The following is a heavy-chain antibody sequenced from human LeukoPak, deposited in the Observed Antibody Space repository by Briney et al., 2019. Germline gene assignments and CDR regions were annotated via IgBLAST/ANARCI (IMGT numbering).Heavy chain of an antibody. J-gene: IGHJ4*02. Sequence: GGSLRLSCAASGFTFSSYAMHWVRQAPGKGLEYVSAISSNGGSSYYANSVKGRFTISRDNSKNTLYLQMGSLRAEDMAVYYCARDARHWGQGTLVTVSP. CDR2: ISSNGGSS. V-gene: IGHV3-64*01. CDR1: GFTFSSYA. CDR3: ARDARH.